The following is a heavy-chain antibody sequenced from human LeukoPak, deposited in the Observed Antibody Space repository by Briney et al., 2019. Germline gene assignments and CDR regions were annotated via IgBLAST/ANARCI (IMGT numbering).Heavy chain of an antibody. CDR1: GGSISSYY. D-gene: IGHD3-10*01. CDR3: ARAGAPYGSGNYYNSDV. Sequence: SETLSPTCTVSGGSISSYYWSWIRQPPGKGLEWIGYIHYSGSSNYNPSLKSRVTISVDTSKNQFSLRLSSVTAADTAVYYCARAGAPYGSGNYYNSDVWGQGTTVTVSS. J-gene: IGHJ6*02. V-gene: IGHV4-59*01. CDR2: IHYSGSS.